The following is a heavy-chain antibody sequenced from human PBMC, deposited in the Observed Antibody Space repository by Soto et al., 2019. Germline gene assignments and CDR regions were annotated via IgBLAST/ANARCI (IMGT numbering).Heavy chain of an antibody. CDR3: ARDPGFRTDY. CDR1: GYTFTSYG. D-gene: IGHD3-9*01. Sequence: QVQLVQSGAEVKKPGASVKVSCKASGYTFTSYGISWVRQAPGQGLEWMGWISAYHGNTNYAQKLQGRVTMTTGTSTSTANTELRTRRSDDTVVYYSARDPGFRTDYWGQGTLVTVSS. CDR2: ISAYHGNT. J-gene: IGHJ4*02. V-gene: IGHV1-18*01.